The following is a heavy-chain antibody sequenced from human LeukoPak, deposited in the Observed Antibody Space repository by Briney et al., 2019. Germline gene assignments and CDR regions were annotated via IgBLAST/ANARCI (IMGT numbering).Heavy chain of an antibody. CDR3: AYSYDGKVVPFDC. Sequence: SETLCLSCTVSGGAISNSYWSWVRQPPRKGLEWLGYIHSSGSTNYNPFLKSRITLSIDTSKNQFSLRLTSVTAADTAVYYCAYSYDGKVVPFDCWGQGSLVTVSS. V-gene: IGHV4-4*09. J-gene: IGHJ4*02. D-gene: IGHD4-23*01. CDR1: GGAISNSY. CDR2: IHSSGST.